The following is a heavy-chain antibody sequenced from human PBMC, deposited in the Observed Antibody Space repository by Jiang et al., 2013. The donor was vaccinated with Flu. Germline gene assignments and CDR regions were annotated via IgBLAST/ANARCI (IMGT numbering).Heavy chain of an antibody. V-gene: IGHV3-23*01. CDR1: GFTFSGYE. D-gene: IGHD3-22*01. J-gene: IGHJ4*02. CDR2: TSGNGDSR. CDR3: AKLVDYFDSSGNFDS. Sequence: RLSCAASGFTFSGYEMNWVRQAPGKGGWSGVSSTSGNGDSRHYADSVKGRFTISRDNSKNTLFLQMNSLRAEDTAVYYCAKLVDYFDSSGNFDSWGQGT.